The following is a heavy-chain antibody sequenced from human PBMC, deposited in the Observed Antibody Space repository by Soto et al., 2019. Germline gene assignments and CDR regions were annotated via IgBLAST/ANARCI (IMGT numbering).Heavy chain of an antibody. CDR1: GFTFSSYA. CDR2: ISYDGSNK. J-gene: IGHJ4*02. Sequence: GGSLRLSCAASGFTFSSYAMHWVRQAPGKGLEWVAVISYDGSNKYYADSVKGRFTISRDNSKNTLYLQMNSLRAEDTAVYYCARGHTYYDFWSGYYTGAYFDYWRQGTLVTVSS. CDR3: ARGHTYYDFWSGYYTGAYFDY. D-gene: IGHD3-3*01. V-gene: IGHV3-30-3*01.